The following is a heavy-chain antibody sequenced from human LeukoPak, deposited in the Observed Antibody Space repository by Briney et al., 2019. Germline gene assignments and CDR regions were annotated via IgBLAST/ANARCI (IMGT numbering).Heavy chain of an antibody. CDR2: INSGGSST. CDR1: GFTFSSYW. J-gene: IGHJ4*02. CDR3: ARFLNYCSSTSCYVRVFDY. Sequence: PGGSLRLSCAASGFTFSSYWMHWVRQAPGKGLVWVSRINSGGSSTSYADSVKGRFTISRDNAKNTLYLQRNSLRTEDTAVYYCARFLNYCSSTSCYVRVFDYWGQGTLVTVSS. D-gene: IGHD2-2*01. V-gene: IGHV3-74*01.